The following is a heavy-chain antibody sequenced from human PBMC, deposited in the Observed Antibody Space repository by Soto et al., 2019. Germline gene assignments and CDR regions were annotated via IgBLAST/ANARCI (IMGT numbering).Heavy chain of an antibody. CDR3: ARARLSYYYDSSGRIDAFDI. CDR2: IIPIFGTA. V-gene: IGHV1-69*01. CDR1: GGTFSSYA. J-gene: IGHJ3*02. Sequence: SCKASGGTFSSYAISWVRQAPGQGLEWMGGIIPIFGTANYAQKFQGRVTITADESTSTAYMELSSLRSEDTAVYYCARARLSYYYDSSGRIDAFDIWGQGTMVTVSS. D-gene: IGHD3-22*01.